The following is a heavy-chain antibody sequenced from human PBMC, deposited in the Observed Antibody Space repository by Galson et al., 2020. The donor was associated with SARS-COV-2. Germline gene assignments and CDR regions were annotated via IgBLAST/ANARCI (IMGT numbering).Heavy chain of an antibody. V-gene: IGHV1-24*01. CDR3: ATGPAVTMVRGVITYYYYGMDV. CDR2: FDPEDGET. CDR1: GYTLTELS. Sequence: ASVKVSCKVSGYTLTELSMHWVRQAPGKGLEWMGGFDPEDGETIYAQKFQGRVTMTDDTSTDTAYMELSSLRSEDTAVYYCATGPAVTMVRGVITYYYYGMDVWGQGTTVTVSS. D-gene: IGHD3-10*01. J-gene: IGHJ6*02.